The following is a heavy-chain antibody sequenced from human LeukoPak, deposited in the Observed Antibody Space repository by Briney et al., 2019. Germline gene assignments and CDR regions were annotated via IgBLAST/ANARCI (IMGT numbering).Heavy chain of an antibody. D-gene: IGHD2-2*01. V-gene: IGHV1-8*01. CDR1: GYTFTSYD. CDR2: MNPNSGNT. Sequence: GASVKVSCKASGYTFTSYDINWVRQATGQGLEWMGWMNPNSGNTAYAQKFQGRVTMTRNTSISTAYMELSSLRSEDTAVYYCASSKVPAATYTGFYYYYGMDVWGQGTTVTVSS. J-gene: IGHJ6*02. CDR3: ASSKVPAATYTGFYYYYGMDV.